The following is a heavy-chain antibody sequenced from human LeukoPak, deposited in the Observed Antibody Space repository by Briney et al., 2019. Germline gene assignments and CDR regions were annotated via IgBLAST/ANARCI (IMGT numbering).Heavy chain of an antibody. CDR2: INPNSGGT. V-gene: IGHV1-2*02. CDR1: GYTFTGYY. D-gene: IGHD4-11*01. Sequence: GASVKVSCKASGYTFTGYYTHWVRQAPGQGLEWMGWINPNSGGTNYAQKFQGRVTMTRDTSISTAYMELSRLRSDDTAVYYCARDGGNDCSNYDYWGQGTLVTVSS. J-gene: IGHJ4*02. CDR3: ARDGGNDCSNYDY.